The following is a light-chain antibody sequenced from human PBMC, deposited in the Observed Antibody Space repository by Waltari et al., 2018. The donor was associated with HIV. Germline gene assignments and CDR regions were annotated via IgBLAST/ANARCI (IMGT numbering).Light chain of an antibody. Sequence: QSALTQPASVSGSPGQSITISCTGTSSDIGGYNYVSWYQQHPGKAPKLIIYDVSNRPSGVSNRFSGSKSGNTASLTISGLQAEDEAGYYCSSYTSRITLLFGGGTKVTVL. J-gene: IGLJ2*01. V-gene: IGLV2-14*03. CDR3: SSYTSRITLL. CDR2: DVS. CDR1: SSDIGGYNY.